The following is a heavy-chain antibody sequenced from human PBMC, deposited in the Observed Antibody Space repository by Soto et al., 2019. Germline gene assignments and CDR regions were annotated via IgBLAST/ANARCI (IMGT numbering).Heavy chain of an antibody. J-gene: IGHJ6*02. CDR3: ARDIVVVVDANDYYYYYGMDV. D-gene: IGHD2-15*01. CDR2: IIPIFGTA. Sequence: SVKVSCKASGGTFSSYAISWVRQAPGQGLEWMGGIIPIFGTANYAQKFQGRVTITADESTSTAYMELSSLRSEDTAVYYCARDIVVVVDANDYYYYYGMDVWGQGTTVNVSS. CDR1: GGTFSSYA. V-gene: IGHV1-69*13.